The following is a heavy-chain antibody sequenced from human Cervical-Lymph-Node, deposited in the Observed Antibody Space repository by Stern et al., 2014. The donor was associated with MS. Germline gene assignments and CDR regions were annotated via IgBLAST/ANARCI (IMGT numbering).Heavy chain of an antibody. J-gene: IGHJ5*02. CDR3: ASGSLEGFDP. CDR1: GYTFTSLG. CDR2: ISAYNGTT. V-gene: IGHV1-18*01. D-gene: IGHD5-24*01. Sequence: QVQLLQPGAEVKKPGASVKVSCKASGYTFTSLGISWVRQAPGQGLEWMGWISAYNGTTSYAQKFQGRVTLTIDTSTSTAYMELRSLTSDDTAAYYCASGSLEGFDPWGQGTLVTVSS.